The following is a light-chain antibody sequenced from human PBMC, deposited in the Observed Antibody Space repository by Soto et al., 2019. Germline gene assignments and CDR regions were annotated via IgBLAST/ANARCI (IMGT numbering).Light chain of an antibody. CDR3: QQHNNWPPIT. CDR1: QSVSNN. Sequence: EIVMTQPPAPVSVSPGERVTPRSRASQSVSNNLVWYQQKPGQAPRLXXYGSSIRATGIPARFSGSGAGTEFTLTISSLQSEAFAVYYCQQHNNWPPITFGQGTRLEIK. J-gene: IGKJ5*01. V-gene: IGKV3-15*01. CDR2: GSS.